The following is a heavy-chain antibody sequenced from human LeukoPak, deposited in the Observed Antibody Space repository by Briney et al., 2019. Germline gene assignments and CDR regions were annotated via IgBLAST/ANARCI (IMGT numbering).Heavy chain of an antibody. Sequence: TSSETLSLTCTVSGGSISSGSYYWSWIRQPAGMGLEWIGRIYTSGSTNYNPSLKSRVTISVDTSKNQFSLKLSSVTAADTAVYYCARGLSGRSLVVPAAKVIWFDPWGQGTLVTVSS. D-gene: IGHD2-2*01. CDR2: IYTSGST. V-gene: IGHV4-61*02. CDR1: GGSISSGSYY. CDR3: ARGLSGRSLVVPAAKVIWFDP. J-gene: IGHJ5*02.